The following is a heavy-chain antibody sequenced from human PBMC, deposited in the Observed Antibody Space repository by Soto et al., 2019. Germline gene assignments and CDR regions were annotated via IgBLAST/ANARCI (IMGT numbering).Heavy chain of an antibody. CDR2: IYLDDSK. CDR1: GFSLSTSGVG. CDR3: AHKGYVDYPIVY. J-gene: IGHJ4*02. V-gene: IGHV2-5*02. D-gene: IGHD4-17*01. Sequence: QITLKESGPTLVKPTQTLTLTCTFSGFSLSTSGVGVGLIRQPPGKALEWLAVIYLDDSKHYSPSLESRLTITKDTSKNQVVLTMTNMDPVDTATYDCAHKGYVDYPIVYWGQGTLVTVSS.